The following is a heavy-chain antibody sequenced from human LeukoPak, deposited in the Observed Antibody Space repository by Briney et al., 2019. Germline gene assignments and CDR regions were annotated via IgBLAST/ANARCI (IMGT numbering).Heavy chain of an antibody. CDR1: GYTFTSYG. Sequence: GASVKVSCKASGYTFTSYGISWVRQAPGQGLEWMGWISAYNGNTNYAQKFQGRITMTTDTSTSTAYMELRSLRSDDTAVYYCARDSYNWNYAGYYYYMDVWGKGTTVTVSS. CDR3: ARDSYNWNYAGYYYYMDV. J-gene: IGHJ6*03. V-gene: IGHV1-18*01. CDR2: ISAYNGNT. D-gene: IGHD1-7*01.